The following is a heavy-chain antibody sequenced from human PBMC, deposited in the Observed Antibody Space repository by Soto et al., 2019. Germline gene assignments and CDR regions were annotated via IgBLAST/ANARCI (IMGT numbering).Heavy chain of an antibody. D-gene: IGHD6-6*01. CDR2: ISGSGGST. J-gene: IGHJ4*02. Sequence: QLGGSLRLSCAASGFTFSSFAMSWVRQAPGKGPEWVSAISGSGGSTYYADSVKGRFTISRDNSKNTLYLQMNSLRAEDTAVYYCAKGHQYSSSSNHFDSWGQGTPVTVSS. V-gene: IGHV3-23*01. CDR3: AKGHQYSSSSNHFDS. CDR1: GFTFSSFA.